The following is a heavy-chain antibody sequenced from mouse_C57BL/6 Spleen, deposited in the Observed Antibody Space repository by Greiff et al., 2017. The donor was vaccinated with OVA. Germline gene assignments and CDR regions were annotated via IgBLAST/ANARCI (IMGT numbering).Heavy chain of an antibody. CDR1: GYSITSGYY. CDR3: ARRYYGSSYDYFDY. Sequence: EVQLVESGPGLVKPSQSLSLTCSVTGYSITSGYYWNWIRQFPGNKLEWMGYISYDGSNNYNPSLKNRISITRDTSKNQFFLKLNSVTTEDTATYYCARRYYGSSYDYFDYWGQGTTLTVSS. D-gene: IGHD1-1*01. J-gene: IGHJ2*01. CDR2: ISYDGSN. V-gene: IGHV3-6*01.